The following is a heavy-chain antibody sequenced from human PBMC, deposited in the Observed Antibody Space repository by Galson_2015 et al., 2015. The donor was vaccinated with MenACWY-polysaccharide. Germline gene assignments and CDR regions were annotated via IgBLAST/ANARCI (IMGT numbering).Heavy chain of an antibody. J-gene: IGHJ4*02. CDR3: ARSRGVYCDHGVCYLDH. CDR2: ISWNSVNL. V-gene: IGHV3-9*01. D-gene: IGHD2-8*01. CDR1: GFSFHDYA. Sequence: SCAGSGFSFHDYALTWLRQVPGTGLEWVSSISWNSVNLDYADSVRGRFTVSRDNARNALYLQMTSLREEDTALYFCARSRGVYCDHGVCYLDHWGQGTLVTVSS.